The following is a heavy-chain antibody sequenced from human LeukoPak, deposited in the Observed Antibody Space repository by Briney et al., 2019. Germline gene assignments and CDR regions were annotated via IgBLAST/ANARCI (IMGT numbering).Heavy chain of an antibody. Sequence: GGSLRLSCAASGFTFSSYWMSWVRQAPGKGLEWVAHIKQDGSEKYYVDSVKGRFTISRDNAKNSLYLQMNSLRAEDTAVYYCASSGQTYSSSSRYCSGGSCLDYWGQGTLVTVSS. D-gene: IGHD2-15*01. V-gene: IGHV3-7*01. CDR3: ASSGQTYSSSSRYCSGGSCLDY. CDR2: IKQDGSEK. J-gene: IGHJ4*02. CDR1: GFTFSSYW.